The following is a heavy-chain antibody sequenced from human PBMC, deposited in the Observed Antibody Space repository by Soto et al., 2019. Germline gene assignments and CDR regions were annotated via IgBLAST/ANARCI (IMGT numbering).Heavy chain of an antibody. CDR2: MNPNSGNT. J-gene: IGHJ6*02. Sequence: SVKVSCKASGYTFTSYDINWVRQATGQGLEWMGWMNPNSGNTGYAQKFQGRVTMTRNTSISTAYMELSSLRSEDTAVCYCARGGDFWSGYYKSDYYYYGMDVWGQGTTVTVSS. CDR1: GYTFTSYD. CDR3: ARGGDFWSGYYKSDYYYYGMDV. D-gene: IGHD3-3*01. V-gene: IGHV1-8*01.